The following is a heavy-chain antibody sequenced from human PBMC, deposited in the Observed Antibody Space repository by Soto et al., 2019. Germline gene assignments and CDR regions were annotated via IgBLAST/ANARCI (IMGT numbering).Heavy chain of an antibody. CDR2: INSDGSST. D-gene: IGHD2-8*01. CDR3: AREGSRILYYIFDP. V-gene: IGHV3-74*01. CDR1: GFTFSSYW. J-gene: IGHJ5*02. Sequence: GGSLRLSXAASGFTFSSYWMHWVRQAPGKGLVWVSRINSDGSSTSYADSVKGRFTISRDNAKNTLYLQMNSLRAEDTAVYYCAREGSRILYYIFDPWGQGTLVTVSS.